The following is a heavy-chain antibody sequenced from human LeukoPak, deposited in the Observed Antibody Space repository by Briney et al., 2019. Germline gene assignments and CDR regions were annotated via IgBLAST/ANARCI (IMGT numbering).Heavy chain of an antibody. J-gene: IGHJ4*02. V-gene: IGHV3-73*01. CDR1: GFTFSGSA. CDR2: IRSKTNNYAT. D-gene: IGHD6-6*01. CDR3: ARGRSRKYSSSADYFDY. Sequence: GGSLRLSCAASGFTFSGSALHWVRQASGKGLEWIGRIRSKTNNYATTYAASVTGRFTISRDDAENTAYLQMNSLKTEDTAVYYCARGRSRKYSSSADYFDYWGQGTLVTVSS.